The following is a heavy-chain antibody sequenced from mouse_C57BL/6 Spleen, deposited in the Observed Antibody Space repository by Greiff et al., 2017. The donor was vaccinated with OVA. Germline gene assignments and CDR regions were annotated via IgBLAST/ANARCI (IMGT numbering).Heavy chain of an antibody. CDR3: VRQGPGYLFFDY. V-gene: IGHV10-1*01. J-gene: IGHJ2*01. CDR2: ISSKSNNYAT. Sequence: DVPLVESGGGLVQPKGSLKLSCAASGFSFNTYAMNWVRQAPGKGLEWVARISSKSNNYATYYADSVKDRFTISRDDSESMLYLQMNNLKTEDAAMYYCVRQGPGYLFFDYWGKGTTLTVSS. D-gene: IGHD4-1*01. CDR1: GFSFNTYA.